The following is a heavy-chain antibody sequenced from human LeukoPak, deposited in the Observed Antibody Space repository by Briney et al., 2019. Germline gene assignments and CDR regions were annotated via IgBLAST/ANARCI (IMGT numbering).Heavy chain of an antibody. CDR1: GFTFSSYS. J-gene: IGHJ4*02. CDR3: ARETDTGPDY. Sequence: GGSLRLSCAASGFTFSSYSMNWVRQAPGKGLEWVSYISSSGSTIYYADSVKGRFTISRDNAKNSLYLQMNSLRAEDTAVYYCARETDTGPDYWGQGTLATVSS. CDR2: ISSSGSTI. V-gene: IGHV3-48*04. D-gene: IGHD5-18*01.